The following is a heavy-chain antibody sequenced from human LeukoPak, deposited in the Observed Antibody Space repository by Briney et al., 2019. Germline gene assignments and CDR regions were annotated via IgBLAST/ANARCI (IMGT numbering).Heavy chain of an antibody. CDR1: GFTFSSYA. Sequence: GGSLRLSCAASGFTFSSYAMSWVRQAPGMGLEWVSAISGSGGSTYYADSVKGRFTISRDNSKNTLYLQMNSLRAEDTAVYYCATRRTSGEYFQHWGQGTLVTVSS. D-gene: IGHD4-23*01. CDR3: ATRRTSGEYFQH. CDR2: ISGSGGST. J-gene: IGHJ1*01. V-gene: IGHV3-23*01.